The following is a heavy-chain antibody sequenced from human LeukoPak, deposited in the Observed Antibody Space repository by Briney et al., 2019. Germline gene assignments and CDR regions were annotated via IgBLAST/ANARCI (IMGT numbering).Heavy chain of an antibody. Sequence: GGSLRLSCAASGFTVSSNYMSWVRQAPGKGLEWVSIIYSGGSTYYADSVNGRFTISRDNSRNTLYLQMNSLSAEDTAVYYCARGQNWGLAYYFDSWGQGTLVTVS. J-gene: IGHJ4*02. D-gene: IGHD7-27*01. V-gene: IGHV3-66*01. CDR2: IYSGGST. CDR1: GFTVSSNY. CDR3: ARGQNWGLAYYFDS.